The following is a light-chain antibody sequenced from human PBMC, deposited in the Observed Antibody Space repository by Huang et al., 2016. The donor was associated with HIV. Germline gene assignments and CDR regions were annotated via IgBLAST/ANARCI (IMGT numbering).Light chain of an antibody. CDR1: QSVSSN. CDR3: QQYNNWPRT. Sequence: EILMTQSPATLSVSPGERATLSCRAGQSVSSNLAWYQQKPGQAPRLLIYDATTRATGIPARFSGSGSGTEFTLTISSLQSEDFAVYYCQQYNNWPRTFGQGTKVDVK. V-gene: IGKV3-15*01. J-gene: IGKJ1*01. CDR2: DAT.